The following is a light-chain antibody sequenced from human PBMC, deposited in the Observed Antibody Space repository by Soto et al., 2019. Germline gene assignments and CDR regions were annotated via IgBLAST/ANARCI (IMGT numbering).Light chain of an antibody. Sequence: QSVLTQPPSTSGTPGQRVTISCSGSSSNIGSNHVYWYQHLPGTAPKLLIYRNNQRPSGVPDRFTGSKSGTSASLAISGLRSEDEADYYCAAWDDSLSVVFGGGTQLTVL. CDR3: AAWDDSLSVV. V-gene: IGLV1-47*01. J-gene: IGLJ2*01. CDR1: SSNIGSNH. CDR2: RNN.